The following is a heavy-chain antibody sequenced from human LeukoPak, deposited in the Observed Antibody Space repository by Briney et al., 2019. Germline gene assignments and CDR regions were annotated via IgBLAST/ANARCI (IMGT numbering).Heavy chain of an antibody. J-gene: IGHJ3*01. CDR3: AREGSGRTAYNDGLDV. Sequence: PGGSLRLSCAASGFTFSSYWMHWVRQAPGKGLVWVSRINSDGSSTSYADSVKGRFTISRDNSKNTLYLQLNSLRAEDTAVYYCAREGSGRTAYNDGLDVWGQGTMVTVSS. D-gene: IGHD3-10*01. CDR1: GFTFSSYW. CDR2: INSDGSST. V-gene: IGHV3-74*01.